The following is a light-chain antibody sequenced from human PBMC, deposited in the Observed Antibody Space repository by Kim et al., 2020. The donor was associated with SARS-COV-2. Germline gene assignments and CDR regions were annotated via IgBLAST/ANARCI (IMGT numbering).Light chain of an antibody. V-gene: IGLV3-1*01. CDR2: QDS. Sequence: SYELTQPPSVSVSPGQTACITCSGDKLGDKYACWYQQKPGQSPVLVIYQDSKRPSGIPERFSGSNSGNTATLTISGTQAMDEADYYCQAWDSSTVV. CDR3: QAWDSSTVV. CDR1: KLGDKY. J-gene: IGLJ2*01.